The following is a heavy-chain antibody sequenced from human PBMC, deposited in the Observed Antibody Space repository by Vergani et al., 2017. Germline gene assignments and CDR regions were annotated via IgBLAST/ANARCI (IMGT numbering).Heavy chain of an antibody. V-gene: IGHV3-74*02. CDR1: GFTFSSYW. J-gene: IGHJ5*02. CDR2: INSDGSST. Sequence: EVQLMESGGGWAQPGGSLRLSCAASGFTFSSYWMHWVRQAPGKGLVWVSRINSDGSSTSYADSVKGRFTISRDNAKNTLYLQMNSLRAEDTAVYYCARASPYYYDSSGLSNNWFDPWGQGTLVTVSS. D-gene: IGHD3-22*01. CDR3: ARASPYYYDSSGLSNNWFDP.